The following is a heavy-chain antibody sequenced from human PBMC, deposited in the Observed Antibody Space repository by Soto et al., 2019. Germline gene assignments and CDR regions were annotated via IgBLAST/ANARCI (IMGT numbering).Heavy chain of an antibody. V-gene: IGHV3-23*01. CDR1: GFTFSSYA. J-gene: IGHJ1*01. CDR3: AKGGSSWYGEYFQH. CDR2: ISGSGGST. Sequence: GGSLRLSCAASGFTFSSYAMSWVRQAPGKGLEWVSAISGSGGSTYYADSVKGRFTISRDNSKNTMYLQMHSLSAEYTAVYYCAKGGSSWYGEYFQHWGQGTLVTVSS. D-gene: IGHD6-13*01.